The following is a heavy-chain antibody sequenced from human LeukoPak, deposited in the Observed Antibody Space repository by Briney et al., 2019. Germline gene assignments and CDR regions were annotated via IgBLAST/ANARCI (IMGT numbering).Heavy chain of an antibody. V-gene: IGHV4-59*08. J-gene: IGHJ4*02. Sequence: SETLSLTCTVSGGSISSYYWSWIRQPPGKGLEWIGYIYYSGSTNYNPSLKSRVTISVDTSKNQFSLKLTSVTAADTAVYYCARHHVYGGNLYFDYWGQGTLVTVSS. D-gene: IGHD4-23*01. CDR3: ARHHVYGGNLYFDY. CDR1: GGSISSYY. CDR2: IYYSGST.